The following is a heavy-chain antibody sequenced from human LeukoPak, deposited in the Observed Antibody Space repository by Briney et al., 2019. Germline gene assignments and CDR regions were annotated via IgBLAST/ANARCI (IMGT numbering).Heavy chain of an antibody. CDR3: AREGYGDSFDY. Sequence: SDTLSLTCTVSGGSIRSGDYYWSWIRQPPGKVLEWIEYIYYSGSTYYNPSLKSRVTISVDTSNNQFSLKLSSVTAADTAVYYCAREGYGDSFDYWGQGTLVTVSS. CDR1: GGSIRSGDYY. J-gene: IGHJ4*02. D-gene: IGHD4-17*01. CDR2: IYYSGST. V-gene: IGHV4-30-4*02.